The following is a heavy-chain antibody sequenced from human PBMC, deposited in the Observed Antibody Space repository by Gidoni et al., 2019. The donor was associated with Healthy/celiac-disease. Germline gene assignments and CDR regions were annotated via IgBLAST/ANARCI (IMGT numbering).Heavy chain of an antibody. Sequence: VQLLESGGGLVQPGGSLRLSCAASGFTFSSYSMSWVRQAPGKGLEWVSAISGSGGSTYYADSVKGRFTISRDNSKKTLYLQMNSLRAEDTAVYYCAKGGYSSGDSDAFDIWGQGTMVTVSS. CDR1: GFTFSSYS. CDR2: ISGSGGST. V-gene: IGHV3-23*01. D-gene: IGHD6-19*01. J-gene: IGHJ3*02. CDR3: AKGGYSSGDSDAFDI.